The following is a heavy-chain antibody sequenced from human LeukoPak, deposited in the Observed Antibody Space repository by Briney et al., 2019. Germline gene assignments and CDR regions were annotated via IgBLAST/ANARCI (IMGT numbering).Heavy chain of an antibody. CDR2: IWYDGSNK. Sequence: SCXASGFTFSSYGMHWVRQAPGKGLEWVAVIWYDGSNKYYADSVKGRFTISRDNSKNTLYLQMNSLRAEDTAVYYCARDPGSGWHYYFDYWGQGTLVTVSS. D-gene: IGHD6-19*01. CDR3: ARDPGSGWHYYFDY. CDR1: GFTFSSYG. V-gene: IGHV3-33*01. J-gene: IGHJ4*02.